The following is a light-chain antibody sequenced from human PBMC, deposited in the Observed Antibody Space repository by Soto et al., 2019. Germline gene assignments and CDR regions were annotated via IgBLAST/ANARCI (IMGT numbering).Light chain of an antibody. CDR3: QSYDSITGVWV. CDR2: GNS. CDR1: SSNIGAGYD. J-gene: IGLJ3*02. V-gene: IGLV1-40*01. Sequence: QSVLTQPPSVSGAPGQRVTISCTGSSSNIGAGYDVHWYQQLPGTAPKLLIYGNSNRPSGVPDRFSGSKSGTSASLAITGLQAEDEADYFCQSYDSITGVWVFGGGTKLTV.